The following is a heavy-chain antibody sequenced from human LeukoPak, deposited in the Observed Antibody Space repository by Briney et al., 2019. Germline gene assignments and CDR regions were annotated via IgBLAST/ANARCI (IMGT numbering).Heavy chain of an antibody. D-gene: IGHD3-10*01. CDR1: GYTFTGYY. Sequence: ASVKVSCKASGYTFTGYYMHWVRQAPGQGLQWMGWINPNGGDTNYAQKFQGRVTMTRDTSISTAYMELSRLRSDDTAVYYCARAFIVTMVRGVEDYWGQGTLVTVSS. CDR2: INPNGGDT. J-gene: IGHJ4*02. CDR3: ARAFIVTMVRGVEDY. V-gene: IGHV1-2*02.